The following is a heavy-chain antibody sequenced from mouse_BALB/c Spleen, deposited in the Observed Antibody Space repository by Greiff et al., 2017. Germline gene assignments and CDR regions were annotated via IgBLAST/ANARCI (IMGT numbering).Heavy chain of an antibody. D-gene: IGHD2-4*01. Sequence: QVTLKESGPGILQPSQTLSLTCSFSGFSLSTSGMGVSWIRQPSGKGLEWLAHIYWDDDKRYNPSLKSRLTISKDTSSNQVFLKITSVDTADTATYYCAGITTGAWFAYWGQGTLVTVSA. CDR3: AGITTGAWFAY. CDR1: GFSLSTSGMG. V-gene: IGHV8-12*01. CDR2: IYWDDDK. J-gene: IGHJ3*01.